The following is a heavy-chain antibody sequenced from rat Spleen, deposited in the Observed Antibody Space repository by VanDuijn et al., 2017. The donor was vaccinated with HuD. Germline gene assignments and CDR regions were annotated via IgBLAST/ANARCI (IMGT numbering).Heavy chain of an antibody. Sequence: QVQLKESGPGLVQPSQTLSLTCTVSGFSLSNYGVIWVRQPPGKGLEWMGVIWGNGDTNYNSALKSRLSISRDTSKSQVFLKMNSLQTDDTAKYFCARHLDYGGYFDYWGQGVMVTVSS. CDR3: ARHLDYGGYFDY. CDR1: GFSLSNYG. CDR2: IWGNGDT. J-gene: IGHJ2*01. V-gene: IGHV2-13*01. D-gene: IGHD1-11*01.